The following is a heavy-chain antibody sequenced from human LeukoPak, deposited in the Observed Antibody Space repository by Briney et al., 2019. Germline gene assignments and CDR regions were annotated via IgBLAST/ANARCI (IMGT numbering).Heavy chain of an antibody. J-gene: IGHJ4*02. V-gene: IGHV4-34*01. Sequence: SETLSLPCDVSGVSFSTYYWSWIRQSPEKGLEWIGEVNHSGYTNYNPSLKGRVTISVDTSKNQFSLKLSSVTAADTAVYYCARQLYGSDYWGQGTLVTVSS. CDR3: ARQLYGSDY. D-gene: IGHD4-17*01. CDR2: VNHSGYT. CDR1: GVSFSTYY.